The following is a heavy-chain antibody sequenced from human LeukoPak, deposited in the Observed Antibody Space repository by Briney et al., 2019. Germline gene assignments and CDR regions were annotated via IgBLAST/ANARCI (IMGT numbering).Heavy chain of an antibody. V-gene: IGHV4-34*01. CDR3: ARFSRITWGDWGDAFDI. J-gene: IGHJ3*02. Sequence: LETLSLTCSVYGGSFSDYFWSWIRQSPGKGLEWIGEIDDGGNTNYNPSLMSRVIVSMEKSKKQFSLVMRSVAAADTAVYYCARFSRITWGDWGDAFDIWGQGTTVIVSS. D-gene: IGHD2-21*02. CDR1: GGSFSDYF. CDR2: IDDGGNT.